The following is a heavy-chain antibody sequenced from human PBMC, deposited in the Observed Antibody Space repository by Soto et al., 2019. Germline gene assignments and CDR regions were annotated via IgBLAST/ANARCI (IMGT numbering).Heavy chain of an antibody. V-gene: IGHV3-74*01. Sequence: PGGSLRLSCAASGFTIINYAVLWVRQAQGKGLEWVSDISADGGTTSYADSVKGRFTISRDNSKNTLYLQMNSLRAEDTAVYYCARAVYSSSQTFRFDPWGQGTLVTVSS. CDR3: ARAVYSSSQTFRFDP. J-gene: IGHJ5*02. D-gene: IGHD6-13*01. CDR1: GFTIINYA. CDR2: ISADGGTT.